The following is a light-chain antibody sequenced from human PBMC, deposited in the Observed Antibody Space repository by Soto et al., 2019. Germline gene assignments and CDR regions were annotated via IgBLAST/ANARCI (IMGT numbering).Light chain of an antibody. J-gene: IGLJ2*01. CDR2: DTS. CDR1: TGAVTSGHY. CDR3: LLSYSRAYLI. Sequence: QAVVTQEPSLTVSPGGTVTLTCGSSTGAVTSGHYPYWFQQKPGQAPRTLIYDTSNKHSWTPARFLGSLLGGKAALTLSGAQPEDEAEYYCLLSYSRAYLIFGGGTKLTVL. V-gene: IGLV7-46*01.